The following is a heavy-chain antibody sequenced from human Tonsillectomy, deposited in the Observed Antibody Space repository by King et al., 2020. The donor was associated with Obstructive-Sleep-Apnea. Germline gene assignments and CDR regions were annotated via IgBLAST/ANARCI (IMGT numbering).Heavy chain of an antibody. J-gene: IGHJ4*02. V-gene: IGHV4-31*03. D-gene: IGHD5-12*01. CDR2: IYYSGST. CDR1: GGSISSGGYY. CDR3: ARDKEGGWLLDY. Sequence: QLQESGPGLVMPSQTLSLTCTVSGGSISSGGYYWSWIRQHPGKGLEWIGYIYYSGSTYYNPSLKSRVTISVDTSKNQFSLKLSSVTAADTAVYYCARDKEGGWLLDYWGQGTLVTVSS.